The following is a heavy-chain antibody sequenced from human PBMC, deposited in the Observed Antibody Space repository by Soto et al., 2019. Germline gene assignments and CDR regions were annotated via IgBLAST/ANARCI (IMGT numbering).Heavy chain of an antibody. V-gene: IGHV4-34*01. CDR1: GGSFSGYY. J-gene: IGHJ6*02. Sequence: QVQLQQWGAGLLKPSETLSLTCAVYGGSFSGYYWSWIRQPPGKGLEWIGEINHSGSTNYNPSLNSRVTRAVDTSKTQFSPKLNSGTAADTAVYYCARGGRVLLEAMDVWGQGTTVTVSS. CDR2: INHSGST. CDR3: ARGGRVLLEAMDV. D-gene: IGHD3-3*01.